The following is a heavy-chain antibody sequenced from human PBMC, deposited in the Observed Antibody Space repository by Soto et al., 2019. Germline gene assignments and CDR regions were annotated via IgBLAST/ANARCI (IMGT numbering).Heavy chain of an antibody. V-gene: IGHV1-3*01. J-gene: IGHJ6*02. CDR1: GYTFTSYD. D-gene: IGHD3-16*01. Sequence: GASVKVSCKASGYTFTSYDMHWVRQAPGQRLEWMGWINAGNGNTKYSQKFQGRFTSSRDNAKNTLYLQMNSLRAEDTAVYYCAADGVFGEYNHYYGMDVWGQGTTVTVSS. CDR3: AADGVFGEYNHYYGMDV. CDR2: INAGNGNT.